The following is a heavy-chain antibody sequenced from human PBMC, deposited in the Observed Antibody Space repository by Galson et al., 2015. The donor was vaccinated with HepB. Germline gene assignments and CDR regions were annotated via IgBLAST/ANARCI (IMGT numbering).Heavy chain of an antibody. D-gene: IGHD6-13*01. CDR3: ARAGGIAAAGTGCLDY. CDR1: GGTFSSYA. Sequence: SVKVSCKASGGTFSSYAISWVRQAPGQGLEWMGGIIPIFGTANYAQKFQGRVTITADESASTAYMELSSLRSEDTAVYYCARAGGIAAAGTGCLDYWGQGTLVTVSS. J-gene: IGHJ4*02. V-gene: IGHV1-69*13. CDR2: IIPIFGTA.